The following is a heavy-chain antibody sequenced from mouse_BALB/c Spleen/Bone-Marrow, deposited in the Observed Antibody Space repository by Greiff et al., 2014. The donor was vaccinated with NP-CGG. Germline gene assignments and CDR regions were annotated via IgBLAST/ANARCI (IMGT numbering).Heavy chain of an antibody. J-gene: IGHJ4*01. D-gene: IGHD1-2*01. V-gene: IGHV2-9*02. CDR2: IWAGGST. CDR3: ARITTATGAMDY. Sequence: QVQLQQSGPGLVAPSQSLSITCTVSGFSLTSYGVHWVRQPPGKGLEWLGVIWAGGSTNYNSALTSRLSISKDNSKSQVFLKMNSLQTDDTAMYYCARITTATGAMDYWGQGTSVTVSS. CDR1: GFSLTSYG.